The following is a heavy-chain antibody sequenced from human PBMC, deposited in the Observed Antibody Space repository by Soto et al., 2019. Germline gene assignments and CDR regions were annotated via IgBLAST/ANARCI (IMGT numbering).Heavy chain of an antibody. V-gene: IGHV3-33*01. Sequence: PGGSLRLSCAASGFTFSSYGMHWVRQAPGKGLEWVAVIWYDGSNKYYADSVKGRFTISRDNSKNTLYLQMNSLRAEDTAVYYCARDGGSTGGYYFDYWGQGTLVTVSS. CDR3: ARDGGSTGGYYFDY. D-gene: IGHD3-16*01. CDR1: GFTFSSYG. J-gene: IGHJ4*02. CDR2: IWYDGSNK.